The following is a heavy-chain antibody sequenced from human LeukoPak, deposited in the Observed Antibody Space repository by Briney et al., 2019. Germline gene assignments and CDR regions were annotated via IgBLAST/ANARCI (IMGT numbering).Heavy chain of an antibody. V-gene: IGHV3-30*02. CDR2: VRYDGSNQ. J-gene: IGHJ4*02. CDR3: AAGTSNYFDY. Sequence: PGGSLRLSCAASGFTFSSYGVHWVRQAPGKGLEWVAFVRYDGSNQYYAGSVKGRFTISRDNSKNTLYLQMNSLRAEDTAVYFCAAGTSNYFDYWGQGTLVTVSS. D-gene: IGHD2-2*01. CDR1: GFTFSSYG.